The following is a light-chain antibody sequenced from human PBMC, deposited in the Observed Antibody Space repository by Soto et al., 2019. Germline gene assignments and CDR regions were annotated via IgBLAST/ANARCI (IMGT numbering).Light chain of an antibody. Sequence: QSALTQPASVSGSPGQSITISCTGGSSNIGNNYVSWYQQVAGTAPKLLIFDNNKRPSGIPDRFSGSKSGTSATLGIAGLQTGDAADYYCATWDSSLSAWLFGGGTQLTVL. V-gene: IGLV1-51*01. J-gene: IGLJ3*02. CDR2: DNN. CDR3: ATWDSSLSAWL. CDR1: SSNIGNNY.